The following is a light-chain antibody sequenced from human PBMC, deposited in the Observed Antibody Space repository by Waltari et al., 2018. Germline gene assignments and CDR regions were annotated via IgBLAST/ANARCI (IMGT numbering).Light chain of an antibody. Sequence: IVLTQSPATLSFSPGGRATLSCRASQDLGHYLAWYQQKPGQAPRLLIYATSTRAAGIPDRFSGSGSGADFSLTITRLEPEDFAVYYCQHHVRLPATFGQGTKV. J-gene: IGKJ1*01. V-gene: IGKV3-20*01. CDR3: QHHVRLPAT. CDR2: ATS. CDR1: QDLGHY.